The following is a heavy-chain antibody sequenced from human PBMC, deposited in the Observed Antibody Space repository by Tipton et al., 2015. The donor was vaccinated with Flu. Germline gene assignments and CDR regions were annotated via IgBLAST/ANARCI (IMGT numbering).Heavy chain of an antibody. D-gene: IGHD2-2*01. CDR2: IHGGGST. Sequence: TLSLTCNVTGGSVSSASYYWHWIRQPAGKGLEWIGRIHGGGSTNYNPSLKSRVTVSLDTSKNQLSLEVSSVTAADTAIYYCARYGVPANRYGMDVWGPGTTVTISS. V-gene: IGHV4-61*02. CDR1: GGSVSSASYY. CDR3: ARYGVPANRYGMDV. J-gene: IGHJ6*02.